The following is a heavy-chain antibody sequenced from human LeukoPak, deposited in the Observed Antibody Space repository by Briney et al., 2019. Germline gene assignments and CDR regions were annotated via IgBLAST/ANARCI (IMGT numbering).Heavy chain of an antibody. CDR1: GFTFSDYY. J-gene: IGHJ3*02. Sequence: GGSLRLSCAASGFTFSDYYMSWIRQAPGKGLEWISFISSSSSYTNYADSVKGRFTISRDNAKNSLYLQMNSLRAEDTAVYYCAREGATVTDAFDIWGQGTLVTVSS. D-gene: IGHD4-17*01. CDR3: AREGATVTDAFDI. CDR2: ISSSSSYT. V-gene: IGHV3-11*06.